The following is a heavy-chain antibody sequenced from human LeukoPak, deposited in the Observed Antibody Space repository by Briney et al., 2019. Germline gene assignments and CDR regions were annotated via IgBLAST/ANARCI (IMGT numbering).Heavy chain of an antibody. J-gene: IGHJ4*02. V-gene: IGHV1-24*01. CDR2: FDPEDGET. D-gene: IGHD1-26*01. CDR1: GYTLTELS. Sequence: ASVKVSCKVSGYTLTELSMHWVRQAPGKGLEWMGGFDPEDGETIYAQKFQGRVTMTEDTSTDTAYMELSSLRSEDTAVYYCATFSTPINSGSYHPFDYWAREPWSPSPQ. CDR3: ATFSTPINSGSYHPFDY.